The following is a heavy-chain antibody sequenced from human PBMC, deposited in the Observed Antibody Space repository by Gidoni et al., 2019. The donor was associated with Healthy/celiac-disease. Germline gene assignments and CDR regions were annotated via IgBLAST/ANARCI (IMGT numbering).Heavy chain of an antibody. CDR1: GFTFSSYS. V-gene: IGHV3-21*01. CDR2: ISSSSSYI. J-gene: IGHJ4*02. CDR3: AREWDSSGYYPAPFDY. Sequence: EVQLVESGGGLVKPGGSLSLSCAASGFTFSSYSMNWVRQAPGKGLEWVSSISSSSSYIYYADSVKGRFTISRDNAKNSLYLQMNSPRAEDTAVYYCAREWDSSGYYPAPFDYWGQGTLVTVSS. D-gene: IGHD3-22*01.